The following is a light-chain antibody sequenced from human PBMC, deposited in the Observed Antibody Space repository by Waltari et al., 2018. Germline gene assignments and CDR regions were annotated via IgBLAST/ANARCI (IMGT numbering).Light chain of an antibody. J-gene: IGKJ5*01. Sequence: ILLTQSPATLSVSPGERATLSCRASQNIDTRLAWYQHKPGQAPRLLIYGASTRAADIPARFSGSGFGTDFSLTINSLQSEDFAVCYCQQYLQWPPAITFGPGTRLDFK. CDR1: QNIDTR. V-gene: IGKV3-15*01. CDR2: GAS. CDR3: QQYLQWPPAIT.